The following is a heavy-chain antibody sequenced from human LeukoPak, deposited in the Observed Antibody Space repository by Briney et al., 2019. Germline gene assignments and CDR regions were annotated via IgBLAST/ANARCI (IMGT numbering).Heavy chain of an antibody. D-gene: IGHD2-2*01. Sequence: GGSLRLSCAASGFTFSSYEMNWVRQAPGKGLEWVSYISSSGSTIYYADSVKGRFTISRDNAKNSLYLQMNSLRAEDTAVYYCARRGAPAAIRYYYYGMDVWGKGTTVTVSS. CDR2: ISSSGSTI. CDR3: ARRGAPAAIRYYYYGMDV. CDR1: GFTFSSYE. J-gene: IGHJ6*04. V-gene: IGHV3-48*03.